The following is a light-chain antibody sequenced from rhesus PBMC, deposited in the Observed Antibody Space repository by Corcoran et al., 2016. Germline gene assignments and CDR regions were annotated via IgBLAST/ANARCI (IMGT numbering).Light chain of an antibody. V-gene: IGKV1-33*02. Sequence: DIQMSQSPSSLSASVGDKVTITCRASQDISNALAWYQQQPGKVPNLLIYAASRLESGVPSRFSGSRSWTDFTLTISSLQPEDFATYYCQQGYSTPFTFGPGTKLDIK. CDR1: QDISNA. CDR3: QQGYSTPFT. J-gene: IGKJ3*01. CDR2: AAS.